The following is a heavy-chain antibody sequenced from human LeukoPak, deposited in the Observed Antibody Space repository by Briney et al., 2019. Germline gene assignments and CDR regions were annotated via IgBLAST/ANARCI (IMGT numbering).Heavy chain of an antibody. CDR1: GFTFSSYA. V-gene: IGHV3-23*01. Sequence: GGSLRLSCAASGFTFSSYAMSWVRQAPGKGLEWVSAISGSGGSTYYADSVKGRFTISRDNSKNTLFLEMNSLRDEDTAVYYCAKQTRYDSPAGGRGFDYWGQGTLVTVSS. J-gene: IGHJ4*02. CDR2: ISGSGGST. CDR3: AKQTRYDSPAGGRGFDY. D-gene: IGHD3-22*01.